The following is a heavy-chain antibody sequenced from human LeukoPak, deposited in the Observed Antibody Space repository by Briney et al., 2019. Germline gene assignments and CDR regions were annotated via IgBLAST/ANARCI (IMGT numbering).Heavy chain of an antibody. V-gene: IGHV3-21*01. J-gene: IGHJ4*02. CDR1: GFTFSTYS. CDR3: AKPHFDY. CDR2: ITSRSNYI. Sequence: GGSLRLSCAASGFTFSTYSMNWVRQAPGKGLEWVSSITSRSNYIYYADSVKGRFTTSRDNAKNSLYLQMNSLRAEDTAVYYCAKPHFDYWGQGALVTVSS.